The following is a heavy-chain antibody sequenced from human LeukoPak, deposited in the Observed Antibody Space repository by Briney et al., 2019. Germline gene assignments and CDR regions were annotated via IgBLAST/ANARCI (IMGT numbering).Heavy chain of an antibody. CDR2: IYSGGSA. J-gene: IGHJ4*02. D-gene: IGHD3/OR15-3a*01. CDR1: GFTVGSNY. Sequence: GGSLRLSCAASGFTVGSNYMSWVRQAPGKGLEWVSVIYSGGSAYYADSVKGRFTISRDNSKNTLYLQMSSLRAEDTAVYYCAKEFGVMVFEWGQGTLVTVSS. V-gene: IGHV3-66*01. CDR3: AKEFGVMVFE.